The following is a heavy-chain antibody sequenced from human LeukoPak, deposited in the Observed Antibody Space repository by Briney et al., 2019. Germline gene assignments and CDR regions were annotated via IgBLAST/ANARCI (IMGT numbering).Heavy chain of an antibody. J-gene: IGHJ4*02. V-gene: IGHV3-23*01. Sequence: GGSLRLSCAASGFTFSSYAMTWVRQAPGKGLEWVSSISVNGGTTYYADSVKGRFTISRDSSKNTLYLQMNSLRAKDTAVYHCARSPRGYSYGVDFDYWGQGTLVTVSS. CDR2: ISVNGGTT. D-gene: IGHD5-18*01. CDR1: GFTFSSYA. CDR3: ARSPRGYSYGVDFDY.